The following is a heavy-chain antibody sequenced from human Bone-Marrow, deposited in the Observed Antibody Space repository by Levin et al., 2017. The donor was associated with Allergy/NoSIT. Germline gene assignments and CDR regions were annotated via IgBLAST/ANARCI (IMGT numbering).Heavy chain of an antibody. CDR3: ARDSVTGTRYYYYGMDV. J-gene: IGHJ6*02. D-gene: IGHD6-19*01. V-gene: IGHV3-53*01. CDR2: IYGGGAT. Sequence: GESLKISCAASGFTVSSNYMSWVRQAPGKGLEWVSVIYGGGATYYADSVKGRFTISRDISKNTLYLQMNSLTAEDTAVYYCARDSVTGTRYYYYGMDVWGQGTTVTVSS. CDR1: GFTVSSNY.